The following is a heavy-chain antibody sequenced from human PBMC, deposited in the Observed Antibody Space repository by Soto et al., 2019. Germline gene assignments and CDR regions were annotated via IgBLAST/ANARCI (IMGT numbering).Heavy chain of an antibody. Sequence: EVQLLESGGGLVQPGGSLRLSCAASGFTFSSYAMSWVRQAPGKGLEWVSAISGSGGSTYYADSVKGRFTISRDNSKNTLYLQMNSQRAEDTAVYYCAKDLRYSSGWYGAWKQDFDYWGQGTLVTVSS. D-gene: IGHD6-19*01. CDR3: AKDLRYSSGWYGAWKQDFDY. CDR1: GFTFSSYA. CDR2: ISGSGGST. J-gene: IGHJ4*02. V-gene: IGHV3-23*01.